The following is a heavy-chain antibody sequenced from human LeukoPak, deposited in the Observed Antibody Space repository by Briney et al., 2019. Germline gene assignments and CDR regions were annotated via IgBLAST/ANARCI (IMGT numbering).Heavy chain of an antibody. CDR1: GYNFTRYW. J-gene: IGHJ4*02. D-gene: IGHD5-18*01. CDR2: IYPGDFDT. Sequence: RGESLKISCKGSGYNFTRYWIGWVRQMPGKGLEWMGIIYPGDFDTRYSPSFQGQVTISADKSINTAYLQWSSLKASDTAIYYCARRGGYSYGPSFDYWGQGTLVTVSS. CDR3: ARRGGYSYGPSFDY. V-gene: IGHV5-51*01.